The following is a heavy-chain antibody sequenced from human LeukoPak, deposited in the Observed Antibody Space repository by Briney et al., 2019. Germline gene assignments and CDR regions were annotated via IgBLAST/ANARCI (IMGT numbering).Heavy chain of an antibody. CDR3: AREIVVVQYAMGFDP. V-gene: IGHV1-46*01. Sequence: ASVKVSCKASGYSFTTYYIHWVRQAPGQGLEWMGVINPSGGSTSFAQKFRARLTMTRDTSTSTVYMELSGLSSEDTAVYYCAREIVVVQYAMGFDPWGQGTLVTVSS. CDR1: GYSFTTYY. D-gene: IGHD2-2*01. CDR2: INPSGGST. J-gene: IGHJ5*02.